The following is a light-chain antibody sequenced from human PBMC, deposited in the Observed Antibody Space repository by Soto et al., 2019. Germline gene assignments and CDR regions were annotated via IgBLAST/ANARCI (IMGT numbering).Light chain of an antibody. CDR1: SSNIGSRF. J-gene: IGLJ3*02. Sequence: QSVLTQPPSASGTPGQRVTISCSGSSSNIGSRFVYWYQQLPGTAPKLLIFRSNQRPSGVPDRFSGSKSGTSASLAISGLRSEDEADYYCAAWDGSLNGRVFGGGTKVTVL. V-gene: IGLV1-47*01. CDR3: AAWDGSLNGRV. CDR2: RSN.